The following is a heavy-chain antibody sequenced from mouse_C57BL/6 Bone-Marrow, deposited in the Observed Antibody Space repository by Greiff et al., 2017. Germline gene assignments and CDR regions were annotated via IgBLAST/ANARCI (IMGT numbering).Heavy chain of an antibody. CDR3: AILYCFDY. CDR1: GYAFSSSW. J-gene: IGHJ2*01. CDR2: IYPGDGDT. V-gene: IGHV1-82*01. Sequence: QVQLKQSGPELVKPGASVKISCKASGYAFSSSWMNWVKQRPGTGLEWIGRIYPGDGDTNYNGKFKGKATLTADKSSSTAYMQLSSLTSEDSAVYFCAILYCFDYWGQGTTLTVSS.